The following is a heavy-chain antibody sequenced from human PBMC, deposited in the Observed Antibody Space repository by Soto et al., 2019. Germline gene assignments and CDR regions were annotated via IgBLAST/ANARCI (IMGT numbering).Heavy chain of an antibody. V-gene: IGHV3-30*18. CDR1: GFTFSSYG. D-gene: IGHD4-17*01. J-gene: IGHJ4*02. CDR2: ISYDGSNK. CDR3: AKLPTPNYFDY. Sequence: QVQLVESGGGVVQPGRSLRLSCAASGFTFSSYGMHWVRQAPGKGLEWVAVISYDGSNKYYADSVKGRFTISRDNSKNTLYLQMNSLRAEDTAVYCCAKLPTPNYFDYWGQGTLVTVSS.